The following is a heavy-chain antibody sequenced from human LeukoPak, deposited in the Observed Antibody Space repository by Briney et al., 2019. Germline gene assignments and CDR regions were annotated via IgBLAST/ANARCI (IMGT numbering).Heavy chain of an antibody. CDR2: VYPGDTTT. CDR3: ARFAYGRDFFPGDY. CDR1: GYIFVNNW. J-gene: IGHJ4*02. Sequence: GESLKISCKGSGYIFVNNWIRWSRKMPGKGLKWMRIVYPGDTTTKYSPSFQGQVTISAESTITSAYLQWSSRKASDTAMYYCARFAYGRDFFPGDYWGQGTRVTVSS. D-gene: IGHD3-3*01. V-gene: IGHV5-51*01.